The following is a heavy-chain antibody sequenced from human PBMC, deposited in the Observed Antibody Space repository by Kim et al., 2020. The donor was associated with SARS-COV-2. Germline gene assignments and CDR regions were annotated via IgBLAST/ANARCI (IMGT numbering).Heavy chain of an antibody. J-gene: IGHJ5*02. CDR3: ARESERFRELFNWFDP. V-gene: IGHV3-21*01. D-gene: IGHD3-10*01. Sequence: SVKGRFTISRDNAKNSLYLQMNSLRAEDTAVYYCARESERFRELFNWFDPWGQGTLVTVSS.